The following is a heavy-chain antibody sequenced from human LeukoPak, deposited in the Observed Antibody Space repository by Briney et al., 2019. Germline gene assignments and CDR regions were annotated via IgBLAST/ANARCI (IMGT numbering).Heavy chain of an antibody. V-gene: IGHV4-34*01. J-gene: IGHJ5*02. CDR1: GGSFSGYH. Sequence: SETLSLTCAVYGGSFSGYHWSWIRQPPGKGLEWIGEINHSGSTNYNPSLKRRVTISVDTSKNQFSLKLSSVTAADTAVYYCARGGDIVVVPAPMSNWFDPWGQGTLVTVSS. CDR2: INHSGST. D-gene: IGHD2-2*01. CDR3: ARGGDIVVVPAPMSNWFDP.